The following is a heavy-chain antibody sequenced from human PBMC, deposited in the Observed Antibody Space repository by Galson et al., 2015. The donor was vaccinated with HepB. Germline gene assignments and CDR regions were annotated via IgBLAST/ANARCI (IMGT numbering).Heavy chain of an antibody. CDR2: ISYDGSNK. Sequence: SLRLSCAASGFTFSSYAMHWVRQAPGKGLEWVAVISYDGSNKYYADSVKGRFTISRDNSKNTLYLQMNSLRAEDTAVYYCARDERPIVGATRAGRAFDYWGQGTLVTVSS. J-gene: IGHJ4*02. CDR1: GFTFSSYA. V-gene: IGHV3-30*04. D-gene: IGHD1-26*01. CDR3: ARDERPIVGATRAGRAFDY.